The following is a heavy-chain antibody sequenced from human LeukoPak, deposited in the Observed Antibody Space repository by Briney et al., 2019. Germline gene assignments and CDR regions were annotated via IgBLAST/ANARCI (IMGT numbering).Heavy chain of an antibody. Sequence: PSETLSLTCSVSGDSISSYYWSWNRQPPGKGLEWIGYLYNAGVTSYNPSLRSRVTISADTSKSQLSLRLESVTAADTAVYYCAGSATGTHAEIGYWGQGTLVTVSS. J-gene: IGHJ4*02. D-gene: IGHD1-1*01. CDR3: AGSATGTHAEIGY. CDR1: GDSISSYY. V-gene: IGHV4-59*01. CDR2: LYNAGVT.